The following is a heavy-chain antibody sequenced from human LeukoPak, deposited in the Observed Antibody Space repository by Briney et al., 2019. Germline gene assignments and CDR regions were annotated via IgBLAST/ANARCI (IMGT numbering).Heavy chain of an antibody. CDR1: GFTFSSYW. CDR3: ASSGYSGYDPTFDY. Sequence: TGGSLRLSCAAPGFTFSSYWMHWVRQAPGKGLVWVSRINSDGSSTSYADSVKGRFTISRDNAKNTLYLQMNSLRAEDTAVYYCASSGYSGYDPTFDYWGQGTLVTVSS. V-gene: IGHV3-74*01. CDR2: INSDGSST. D-gene: IGHD5-12*01. J-gene: IGHJ4*02.